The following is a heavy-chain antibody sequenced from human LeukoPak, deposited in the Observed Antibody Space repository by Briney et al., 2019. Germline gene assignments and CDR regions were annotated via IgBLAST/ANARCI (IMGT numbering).Heavy chain of an antibody. V-gene: IGHV1-69*06. Sequence: ASVKVSCKASGGTFSSYAISWVRQAPGQGLEWMGGIIPIFGTANYAQKFQGRVTITADKSTSTAYMELSSLRSEDTAVYYCARGWLGMTTVTTSGGGDYYYGMDVWGKGPRSPSPQ. CDR2: IIPIFGTA. CDR3: ARGWLGMTTVTTSGGGDYYYGMDV. D-gene: IGHD4-17*01. CDR1: GGTFSSYA. J-gene: IGHJ6*01.